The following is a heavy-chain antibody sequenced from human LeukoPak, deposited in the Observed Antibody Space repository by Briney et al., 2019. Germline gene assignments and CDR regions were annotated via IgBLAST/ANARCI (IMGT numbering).Heavy chain of an antibody. V-gene: IGHV1-2*02. D-gene: IGHD2-15*01. Sequence: GASVKVSCKASGYTFTGYYMHWVRQAPGQGLEWMGWINPNSGGTNYAQKFQGRVTMTRDTSISTAYMELSRLRSDDTAVYYCARALVVAATGDNWFAPWGQGTLVIVSS. J-gene: IGHJ5*02. CDR1: GYTFTGYY. CDR2: INPNSGGT. CDR3: ARALVVAATGDNWFAP.